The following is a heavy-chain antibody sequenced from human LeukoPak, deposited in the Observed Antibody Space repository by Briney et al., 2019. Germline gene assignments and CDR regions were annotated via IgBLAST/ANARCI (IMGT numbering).Heavy chain of an antibody. V-gene: IGHV1-18*01. CDR1: GYTFTSYG. CDR3: ARVRDTYYYDSSGYSPPGMDV. J-gene: IGHJ6*02. Sequence: ASVKVSCKASGYTFTSYGISWVRQAPGQGLEWMGWNSAYNGNTNYAQKLQGRVTMTTDTSTSTAYMELRSLRSDDTAVYYCARVRDTYYYDSSGYSPPGMDVWGQGTTVTVSS. D-gene: IGHD3-22*01. CDR2: NSAYNGNT.